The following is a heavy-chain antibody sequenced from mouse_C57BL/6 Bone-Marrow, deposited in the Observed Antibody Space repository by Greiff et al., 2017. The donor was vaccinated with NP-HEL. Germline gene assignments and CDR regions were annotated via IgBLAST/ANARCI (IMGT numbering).Heavy chain of an antibody. Sequence: QVQLQQPGAELVRPGSSVKLSCKASGYTFTSYWMHWVKQRPIQGLEWIGNIDPSDSETHYNQKFKDKATLTVDKSSSTAYMQLSSLTSEDSAVYYCARAGDGNYAWFADWGKGTLVTVSA. D-gene: IGHD2-1*01. CDR2: IDPSDSET. CDR3: ARAGDGNYAWFAD. J-gene: IGHJ3*01. V-gene: IGHV1-52*01. CDR1: GYTFTSYW.